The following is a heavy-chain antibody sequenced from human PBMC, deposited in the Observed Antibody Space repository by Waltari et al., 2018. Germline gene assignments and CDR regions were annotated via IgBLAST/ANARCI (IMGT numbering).Heavy chain of an antibody. D-gene: IGHD6-19*01. J-gene: IGHJ3*02. Sequence: QVQLQQWGAGLLKASETLSLTCAVYGGSSSGYYWSWIRRPPGKGLEWIGEIDRRGSTNYNPSLKSRVTILVDTSKNQFSLKVSSVTAADTAVYYCAREVAVARGAFDIWGQGTMVTVSS. CDR3: AREVAVARGAFDI. CDR2: IDRRGST. CDR1: GGSSSGYY. V-gene: IGHV4-34*01.